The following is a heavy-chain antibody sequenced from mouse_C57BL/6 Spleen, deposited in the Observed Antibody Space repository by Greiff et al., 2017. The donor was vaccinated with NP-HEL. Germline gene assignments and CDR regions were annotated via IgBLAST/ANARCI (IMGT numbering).Heavy chain of an antibody. J-gene: IGHJ2*01. CDR1: GFTFSSYG. D-gene: IGHD1-1*01. V-gene: IGHV5-6*01. Sequence: EVQRVESGGDLVKPGGSLKLSCAASGFTFSSYGMSWVRQTPDKRLEWVATISSGGSYTYYPDSVKGRITISRDNAKNTLYLQMSSLKSEDTAMYYCARVTTVVYFDYWGQGTTLTVSS. CDR2: ISSGGSYT. CDR3: ARVTTVVYFDY.